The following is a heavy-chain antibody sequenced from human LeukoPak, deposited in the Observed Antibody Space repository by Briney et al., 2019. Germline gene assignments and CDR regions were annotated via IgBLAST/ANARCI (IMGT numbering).Heavy chain of an antibody. J-gene: IGHJ4*02. Sequence: GGSLRLSCAASGCTFDDYAMHWVHQAPGKGVEWVSLISWDGGSTYYADSVMGRFTISRDNSKNSLYLQMNSLRAEDTALYYCANLGYDSSGSGVVDDYWGQGTLVTASS. CDR3: ANLGYDSSGSGVVDDY. V-gene: IGHV3-43D*04. CDR2: ISWDGGST. CDR1: GCTFDDYA. D-gene: IGHD3-22*01.